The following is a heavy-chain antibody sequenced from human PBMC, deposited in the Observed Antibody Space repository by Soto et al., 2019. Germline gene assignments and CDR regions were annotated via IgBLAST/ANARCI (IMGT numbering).Heavy chain of an antibody. D-gene: IGHD2-15*01. J-gene: IGHJ4*02. Sequence: PGGSLRLSCVASGFPFRAYSMSWVRQAPGQGLEWVASITSSNTYIYYTRSVEGRFTISRDDAKNSLHLQMNTLRAEDTAVYYCVRDLLEGYGLYRQHDYWGQGTLFTV. CDR3: VRDLLEGYGLYRQHDY. V-gene: IGHV3-21*06. CDR2: ITSSNTYI. CDR1: GFPFRAYS.